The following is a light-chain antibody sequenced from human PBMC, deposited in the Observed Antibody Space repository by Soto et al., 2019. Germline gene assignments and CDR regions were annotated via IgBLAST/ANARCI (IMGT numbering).Light chain of an antibody. V-gene: IGKV3D-15*01. CDR1: QSVSGN. Sequence: EIVLTQSPATLSLSPGERATLSCRASQSVSGNLAWYQHKPGQAPRLLIHDASTRATGIPPRFSGSGSGTEFTLTISSLQSEDFAVYYCQQYNQWPVITFGQGTRLETK. CDR2: DAS. CDR3: QQYNQWPVIT. J-gene: IGKJ5*01.